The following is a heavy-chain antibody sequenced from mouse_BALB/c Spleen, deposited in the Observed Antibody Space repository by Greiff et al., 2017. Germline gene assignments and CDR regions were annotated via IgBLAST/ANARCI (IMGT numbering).Heavy chain of an antibody. D-gene: IGHD6-2*01. CDR2: IWTGGST. Sequence: VQLQESGPGLVAPSQSLSITCTVSGFSLTSYDISWIRQPPGKGLEWLGVIWTGGSTNYNSAFMSRLSISKDNSKSQVVLKMNSLHTDDTAMYYCARDLFKGAWFAYWGQGTLVTVSA. J-gene: IGHJ3*01. V-gene: IGHV2-9-2*01. CDR3: ARDLFKGAWFAY. CDR1: GFSLTSYD.